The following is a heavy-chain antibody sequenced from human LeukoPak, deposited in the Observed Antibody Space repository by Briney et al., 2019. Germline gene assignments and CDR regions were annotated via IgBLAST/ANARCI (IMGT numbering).Heavy chain of an antibody. CDR3: AKDRPTYPVGLPTQYYFGY. CDR1: GFTFSSYA. CDR2: ISGSGGST. D-gene: IGHD5/OR15-5a*01. J-gene: IGHJ4*02. Sequence: GGSLRLSCAASGFTFSSYAMSWVRQAPGKGLEWVSAISGSGGSTYYADSVKGRFTISRENSKNTLYLQMNSLRAEDTAVYYCAKDRPTYPVGLPTQYYFGYWGQGTLVTVSS. V-gene: IGHV3-23*01.